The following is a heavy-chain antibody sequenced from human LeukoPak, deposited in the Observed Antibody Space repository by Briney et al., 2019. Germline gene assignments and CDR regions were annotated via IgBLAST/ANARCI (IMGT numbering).Heavy chain of an antibody. CDR1: GGSTRSGRHH. J-gene: IGHJ6*03. CDR3: ARDLGGYPFFMDV. CDR2: LNESGRP. D-gene: IGHD2-15*01. V-gene: IGHV4-39*07. Sequence: SETLSLTCSVSGGSTRSGRHHWAWVRQPPGKGLEFIGSLNESGRPYYNAPLKSRVTISEDSSGKQFSLNLSSVTAADTAVYYCARDLGGYPFFMDVWGRGTTVIVSS.